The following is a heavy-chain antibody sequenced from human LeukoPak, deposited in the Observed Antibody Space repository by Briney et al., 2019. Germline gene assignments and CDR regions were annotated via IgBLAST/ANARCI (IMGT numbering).Heavy chain of an antibody. CDR1: GFTFSSYS. V-gene: IGHV3-48*01. Sequence: GGSLRLSCPASGFTFSSYSMNWVRQAPGKGLEWVSYISSSSSTIYYADSVKGRFTISRDNAKNSLYLQMNSLRAEDTAVYYCASYCSGGSCYYYYGMDVWGQGTTVTVSS. CDR2: ISSSSSTI. CDR3: ASYCSGGSCYYYYGMDV. D-gene: IGHD2-15*01. J-gene: IGHJ6*02.